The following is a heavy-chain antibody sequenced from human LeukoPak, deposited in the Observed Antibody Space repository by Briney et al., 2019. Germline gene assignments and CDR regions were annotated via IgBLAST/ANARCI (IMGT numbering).Heavy chain of an antibody. CDR1: DDSITMYY. CDR3: ARGRVSSSTWYSTYYYFFYMDF. D-gene: IGHD4-11*01. CDR2: VDHTGST. V-gene: IGHV4-59*01. Sequence: SETLSLTCTVSDDSITMYYWTWIRQPPGRGLEWIGYVDHTGSTKFNPSLNGRVSISRDTSNNFFSLRLRSVTAADTAVYFCARGRVSSSTWYSTYYYFFYMDFWGKGTTVTVSS. J-gene: IGHJ6*03.